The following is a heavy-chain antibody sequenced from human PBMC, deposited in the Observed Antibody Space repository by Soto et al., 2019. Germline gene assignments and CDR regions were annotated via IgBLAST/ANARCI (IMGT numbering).Heavy chain of an antibody. J-gene: IGHJ4*02. Sequence: PGGSLRLSCAASGFTFSSYAMHWVRQAPGKGLEWVAVISYDGSNKYYADSVKGRFTISRDNSKNTLYLQMNSLRAEDTAVYYCARADDFWSGYSDYWGQGTLVTVPS. CDR3: ARADDFWSGYSDY. V-gene: IGHV3-30-3*01. CDR1: GFTFSSYA. CDR2: ISYDGSNK. D-gene: IGHD3-3*01.